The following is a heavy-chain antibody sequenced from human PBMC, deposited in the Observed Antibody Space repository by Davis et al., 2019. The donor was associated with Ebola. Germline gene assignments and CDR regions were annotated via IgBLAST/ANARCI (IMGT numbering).Heavy chain of an antibody. CDR1: GFTFSSYG. CDR3: AKDRGGSGWLVDY. Sequence: GESLKISCAASGFTFSSYGMHWVRQAPGKGLEWVAVISYDGSNKYYADSVKGRFTISRDNSKNTLYLQMNSLRAEDTAVYYCAKDRGGSGWLVDYWGQGTLVTVSS. D-gene: IGHD6-19*01. V-gene: IGHV3-30*18. J-gene: IGHJ4*02. CDR2: ISYDGSNK.